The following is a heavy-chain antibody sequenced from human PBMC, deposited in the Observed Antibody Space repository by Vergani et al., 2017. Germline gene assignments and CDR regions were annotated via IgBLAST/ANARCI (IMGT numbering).Heavy chain of an antibody. Sequence: QVQLVESGGGVVQRGGSLRLSCATSGFTLSNYDMQWIRQGPGKGLEFVAFIQFDGSNQYYADSVKGRFTLSRDFSKNTLYLQMNSLRTDDTATYYCAKHFRGWGIDDWGQGTLVTVSS. CDR3: AKHFRGWGIDD. CDR2: IQFDGSNQ. J-gene: IGHJ4*02. D-gene: IGHD3-16*01. V-gene: IGHV3-30*02. CDR1: GFTLSNYD.